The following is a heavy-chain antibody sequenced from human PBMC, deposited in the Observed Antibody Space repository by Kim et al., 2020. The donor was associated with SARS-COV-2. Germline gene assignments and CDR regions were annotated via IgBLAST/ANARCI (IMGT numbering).Heavy chain of an antibody. D-gene: IGHD6-13*01. Sequence: KGSFTIARDTSKNTLYLQMNSLRAEDTAVYYCARSTGSSSRTYYYYGMDVWGQGTTVTVSS. V-gene: IGHV3-66*01. J-gene: IGHJ6*02. CDR3: ARSTGSSSRTYYYYGMDV.